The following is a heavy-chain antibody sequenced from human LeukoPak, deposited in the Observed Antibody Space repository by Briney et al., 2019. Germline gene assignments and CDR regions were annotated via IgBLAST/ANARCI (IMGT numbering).Heavy chain of an antibody. V-gene: IGHV7-4-1*02. J-gene: IGHJ4*02. CDR2: INTNTGNP. Sequence: ASVKVSCKASGYTITSYAMNWVRQAPGQGLEWMGWINTNTGNPTYAQGFTGRFVFSLDTSVSTAYLQISSLKAEDTAVYYCARDWAVAAMPIFDYWGQGTLVTVSS. CDR1: GYTITSYA. CDR3: ARDWAVAAMPIFDY. D-gene: IGHD2-2*01.